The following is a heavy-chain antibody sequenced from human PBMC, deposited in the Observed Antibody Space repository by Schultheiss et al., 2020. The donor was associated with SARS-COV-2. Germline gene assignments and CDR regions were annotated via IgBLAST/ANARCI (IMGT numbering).Heavy chain of an antibody. CDR2: INPNSGGT. V-gene: IGHV1-2*02. D-gene: IGHD2-15*01. Sequence: ASVKVSCKASGYTFTSYGISWVRQAPGQGLEWMGWINPNSGGTNYAQKFQGRVTMTRDTSISTAYMELSRLRSDDTAVYYCASEAPGGSCLFDYWGQGTLVTVSS. CDR3: ASEAPGGSCLFDY. J-gene: IGHJ4*02. CDR1: GYTFTSYG.